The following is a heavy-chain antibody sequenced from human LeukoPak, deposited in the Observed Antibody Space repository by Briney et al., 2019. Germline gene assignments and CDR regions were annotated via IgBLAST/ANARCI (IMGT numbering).Heavy chain of an antibody. J-gene: IGHJ4*02. CDR2: INWNGGST. CDR3: AREEVAVAGVYYFDY. Sequence: GGSLRLSCAASGFTFDDYGMSWVRQAPGKGLEWVSGINWNGGSTGYADSVKGRFTISRDNAKNSLYLQMNSLRAEDTALYYCAREEVAVAGVYYFDYWGQGTLVTVSS. D-gene: IGHD6-19*01. CDR1: GFTFDDYG. V-gene: IGHV3-20*04.